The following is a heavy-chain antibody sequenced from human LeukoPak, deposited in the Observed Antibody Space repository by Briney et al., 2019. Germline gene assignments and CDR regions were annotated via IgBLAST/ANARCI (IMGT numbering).Heavy chain of an antibody. CDR3: ATTRGLWWFDL. D-gene: IGHD3/OR15-3a*01. Sequence: GGSLRLSCAASGFTFSSYEMNWVRQAPGKGLEWVSYISSSGSTIYYADSVKGRFTISRDNAKNSLYLQMNSLRAEDTAVYYCATTRGLWWFDLWGQGTLVTVSS. J-gene: IGHJ5*02. CDR1: GFTFSSYE. V-gene: IGHV3-48*03. CDR2: ISSSGSTI.